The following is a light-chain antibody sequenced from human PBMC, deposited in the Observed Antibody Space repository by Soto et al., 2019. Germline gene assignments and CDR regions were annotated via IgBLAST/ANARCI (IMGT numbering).Light chain of an antibody. Sequence: QSVLTQPRSVSGSPGQSVTISCTGTSSDVGGYNYVSWYQQHPGKAPKLMVYAVSNRPSGVPDRFSGSKSGNTASLTISGLQAEDEADYYCCSYAGTYTWVFGGGTQLTVL. V-gene: IGLV2-11*01. CDR2: AVS. CDR3: CSYAGTYTWV. J-gene: IGLJ3*02. CDR1: SSDVGGYNY.